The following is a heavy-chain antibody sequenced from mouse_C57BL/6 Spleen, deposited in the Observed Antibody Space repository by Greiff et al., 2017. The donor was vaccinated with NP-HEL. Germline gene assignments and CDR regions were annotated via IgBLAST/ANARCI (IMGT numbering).Heavy chain of an antibody. CDR3: TVYHGNYGYFDV. Sequence: LVESGAELVRPGASVTLSCKASGYTFTDYEMHWVKQTPVHGLEWIGAIDPETGGTAYNQKFKGKAILTADKSSSTAYMELRSLTSEDSAVYYCTVYHGNYGYFDVWGTGTTVTVSS. CDR2: IDPETGGT. V-gene: IGHV1-15*01. CDR1: GYTFTDYE. J-gene: IGHJ1*03. D-gene: IGHD2-3*01.